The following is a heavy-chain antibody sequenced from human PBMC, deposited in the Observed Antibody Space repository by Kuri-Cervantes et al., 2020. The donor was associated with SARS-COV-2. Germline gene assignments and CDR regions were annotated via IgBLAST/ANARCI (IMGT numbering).Heavy chain of an antibody. J-gene: IGHJ6*03. D-gene: IGHD2-21*01. Sequence: GESLKISCAASGFTFSSYGMNWVRQAPGKAPQWVSSISGSGSYIYYADSVKGRFTISRDSAKNSLYLQMNSLRGEDTAVYYCARVAGQGPIYYYYMDVWGKGTMVTVSS. CDR2: ISGSGSYI. V-gene: IGHV3-21*01. CDR3: ARVAGQGPIYYYYMDV. CDR1: GFTFSSYG.